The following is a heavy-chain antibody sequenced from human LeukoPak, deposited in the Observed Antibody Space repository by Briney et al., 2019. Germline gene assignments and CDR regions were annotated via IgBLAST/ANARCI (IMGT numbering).Heavy chain of an antibody. CDR2: IIPIFGTA. J-gene: IGHJ5*02. D-gene: IGHD4-17*01. CDR3: ARDPSPDYGDYEYWFDP. Sequence: SVKVSCKASGGTFSSYAISWVRQAPGQGLEWMGGIIPIFGTANYAQKFQGRVTITADESTGTAYMELSSLRSEDTAVYYCARDPSPDYGDYEYWFDPWGQGTLVTVSS. CDR1: GGTFSSYA. V-gene: IGHV1-69*13.